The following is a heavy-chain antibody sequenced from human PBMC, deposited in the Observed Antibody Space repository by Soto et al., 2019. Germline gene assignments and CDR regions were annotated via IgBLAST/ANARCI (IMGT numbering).Heavy chain of an antibody. CDR2: FDPEDGET. D-gene: IGHD2-2*01. J-gene: IGHJ6*01. CDR1: GYTLTELS. Sequence: ASVMVSWKVSGYTLTELSMHWGRQAPGKELDWMGGFDPEDGETIYAQRFQGRVTMTEDPSRATACMQLSSLRSEDTAVYYCSTSIVVVPAEILNQYYYGIAVWTQRSTVTVSS. V-gene: IGHV1-24*01. CDR3: STSIVVVPAEILNQYYYGIAV.